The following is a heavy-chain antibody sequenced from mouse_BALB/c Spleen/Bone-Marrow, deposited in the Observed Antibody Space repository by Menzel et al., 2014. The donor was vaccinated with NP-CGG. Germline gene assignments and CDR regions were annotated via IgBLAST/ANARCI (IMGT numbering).Heavy chain of an antibody. V-gene: IGHV6-6*02. CDR1: GFTFINSW. J-gene: IGHJ3*01. CDR2: IRWKSNNYAT. Sequence: SGGAWWHPEGPMKFTCVASGFTFINSWITWFRRSPEKGLGGVAEIRWKSNNYATHYAESVKGRFTISRDDSKSSVYLQMNNLRAEDTGIYYCTTGFAYWGQGTLVTVSA. CDR3: TTGFAY.